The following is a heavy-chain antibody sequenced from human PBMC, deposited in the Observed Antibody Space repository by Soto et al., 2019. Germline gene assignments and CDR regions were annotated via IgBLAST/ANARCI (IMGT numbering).Heavy chain of an antibody. V-gene: IGHV4-39*01. CDR1: GGSISSSSYY. D-gene: IGHD4-17*01. CDR2: IYYSGST. CDR3: ARQDGGLYCYGMDV. J-gene: IGHJ6*02. Sequence: QLQLQESGPGLVKPSETLSLTCTVSGGSISSSSYYWGWIRQPPGKGLEWIGSIYYSGSTYYNPSLKSRVTISVNTSTNQVSLKLSSVTAADTAVYYCARQDGGLYCYGMDVWGQGTTVTVSS.